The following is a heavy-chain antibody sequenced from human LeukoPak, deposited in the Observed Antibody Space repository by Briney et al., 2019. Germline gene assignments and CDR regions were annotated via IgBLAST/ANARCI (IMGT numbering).Heavy chain of an antibody. J-gene: IGHJ1*01. CDR2: IKQDESEE. CDR3: ARDTIVVVPAAIPEYFQH. V-gene: IGHV3-7*01. CDR1: GFTFSSYW. Sequence: GGSLRLSCAASGFTFSSYWMSWVRLAPGKGLEWVANIKQDESEEYYVDSVKGRFTISRDNAKNSLYLQMNSLRAEDTAVYYCARDTIVVVPAAIPEYFQHWGQGTLVTVSS. D-gene: IGHD2-2*02.